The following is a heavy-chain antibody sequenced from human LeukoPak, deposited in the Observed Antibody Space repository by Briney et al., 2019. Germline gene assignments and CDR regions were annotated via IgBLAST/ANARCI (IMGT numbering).Heavy chain of an antibody. D-gene: IGHD6-19*01. CDR1: GYSFTSYW. V-gene: IGHV5-51*01. CDR2: IYPGDSDT. J-gene: IGHJ4*02. CDR3: ARLFSRTVAGTPSEDY. Sequence: GESLKISCKGSGYSFTSYWIGWVRQMPGKGLEWMGIIYPGDSDTRYSPSFQGQVTISADKSISTAYLQWSSLKASDTAMYYCARLFSRTVAGTPSEDYWGQGTLVTVSS.